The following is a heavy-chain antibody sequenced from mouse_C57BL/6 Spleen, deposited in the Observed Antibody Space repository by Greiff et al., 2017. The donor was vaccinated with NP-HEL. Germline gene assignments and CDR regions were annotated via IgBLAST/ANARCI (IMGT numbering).Heavy chain of an antibody. CDR1: GYTFTSYW. J-gene: IGHJ1*03. Sequence: QVQLQQPGAELVRPGSSVKLSCKASGYTFTSYWMDWVKQRPGQGLEWIGNIYPSDSETHYNQKFKDKATLTVDKSSSTAYMQLSSLTSEDSAVYYCAFYYDYDRGWYVDVWGTGTTVTVSS. D-gene: IGHD2-4*01. CDR2: IYPSDSET. V-gene: IGHV1-61*01. CDR3: AFYYDYDRGWYVDV.